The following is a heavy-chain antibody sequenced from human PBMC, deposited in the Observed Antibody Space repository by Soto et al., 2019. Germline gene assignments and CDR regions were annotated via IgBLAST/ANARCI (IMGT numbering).Heavy chain of an antibody. CDR2: ISGSGGST. J-gene: IGHJ6*02. CDR1: GFKFSSYA. CDR3: AKAKSIAAAGTGMDV. Sequence: GGSLRLSCAASGFKFSSYAMSWVRQAPGKGLEWVSAISGSGGSTYYADSVKGRFTISRDNSKNTLYLQMNSLRAEDTAVYYCAKAKSIAAAGTGMDVWGQGTTVTVSS. D-gene: IGHD6-13*01. V-gene: IGHV3-23*01.